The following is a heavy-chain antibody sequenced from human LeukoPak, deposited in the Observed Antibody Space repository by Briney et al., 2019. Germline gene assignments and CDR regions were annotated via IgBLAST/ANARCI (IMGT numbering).Heavy chain of an antibody. CDR3: ARLSAYYYGSFFYYYMDV. D-gene: IGHD3-10*01. J-gene: IGHJ6*03. Sequence: GALRLSCAASGFTFDDYGMSWVRQAPGKGLEWVSGINWNGGSSGYADSVKGRFTISRDNAKNSLYLQMNSLRAEDTALYYCARLSAYYYGSFFYYYMDVWGKGTTVTVSS. CDR1: GFTFDDYG. CDR2: INWNGGSS. V-gene: IGHV3-20*04.